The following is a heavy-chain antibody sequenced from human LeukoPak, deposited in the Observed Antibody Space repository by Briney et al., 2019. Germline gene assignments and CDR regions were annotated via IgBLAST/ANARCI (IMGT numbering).Heavy chain of an antibody. CDR3: ARADSYYYDSRAYRGVFDY. Sequence: WASVKVSCKASGYRFTGYNIDWVRQAPGQRLEWMGWINAGNGNTKYSQKFQGRVTITRDTSASTAYMELSSLRSEDTAVYYCARADSYYYDSRAYRGVFDYWGQGTLVTVSS. V-gene: IGHV1-3*01. J-gene: IGHJ4*02. CDR2: INAGNGNT. D-gene: IGHD3-22*01. CDR1: GYRFTGYN.